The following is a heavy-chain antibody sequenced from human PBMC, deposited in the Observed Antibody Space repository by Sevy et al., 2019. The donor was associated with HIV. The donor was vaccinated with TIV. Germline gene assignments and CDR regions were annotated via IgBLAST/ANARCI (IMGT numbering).Heavy chain of an antibody. CDR1: GLTFDNYG. J-gene: IGHJ4*02. CDR2: ISWNSNSI. Sequence: GGSLRLSCVVSGLTFDNYGMHWVRAVPGKGLEWVSGISWNSNSISYADSVKGRFTISRDNAKNSLYLQIDSLRTEDTAIYYCAKVRYSGSLGAFDYWGQGTLVIVSS. D-gene: IGHD1-26*01. CDR3: AKVRYSGSLGAFDY. V-gene: IGHV3-9*01.